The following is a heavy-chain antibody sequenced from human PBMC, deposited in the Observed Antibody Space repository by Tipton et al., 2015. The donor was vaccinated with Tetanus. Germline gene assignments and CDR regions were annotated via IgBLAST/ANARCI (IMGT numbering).Heavy chain of an antibody. J-gene: IGHJ4*02. D-gene: IGHD3-16*01. CDR3: AARPGGRAAPFDY. CDR2: ISGSGDDT. CDR1: GFTLSNYA. V-gene: IGHV3-23*01. Sequence: SLRLSCAASGFTLSNYAMAWVRQAPGKGLEYVSLISGSGDDTYYADSVKGRFTISRDSSKNTLHLQMNGLRVDDTAVYYCAARPGGRAAPFDYWGRGTLVTVSS.